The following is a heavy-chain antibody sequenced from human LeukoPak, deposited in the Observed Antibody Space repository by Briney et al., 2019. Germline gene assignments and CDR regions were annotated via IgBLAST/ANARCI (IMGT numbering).Heavy chain of an antibody. V-gene: IGHV4-61*05. Sequence: PSETLSLTCTVSGGSISSSSYYWGWIRQPPGKGLEWIGYIYYSGSTNYNPSLKSRVTISVDTSKNQFSLKLSSVTAADTAVYYCARAGLLWFGGDGLSSWFDPWGQGTLVTVSS. CDR1: GGSISSSSYY. D-gene: IGHD3-10*01. CDR2: IYYSGST. CDR3: ARAGLLWFGGDGLSSWFDP. J-gene: IGHJ5*02.